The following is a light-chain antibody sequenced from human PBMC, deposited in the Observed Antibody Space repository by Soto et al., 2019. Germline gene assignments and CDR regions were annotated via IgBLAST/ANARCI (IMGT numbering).Light chain of an antibody. CDR1: QSISSY. Sequence: DIQMTQSPSSLSASVGDRVTITCRASQSISSYLNWYQQKPGKAPKLLIYAASSLQSGVPSRFSGSGSGTDFTLTISSLQPEDFATYYCQQSSSTPLTFGGGTKAEIK. CDR2: AAS. J-gene: IGKJ4*01. V-gene: IGKV1-39*01. CDR3: QQSSSTPLT.